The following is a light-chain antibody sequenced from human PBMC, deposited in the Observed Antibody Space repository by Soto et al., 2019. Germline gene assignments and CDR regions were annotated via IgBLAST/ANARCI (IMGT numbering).Light chain of an antibody. V-gene: IGLV2-14*01. CDR1: SSDVGDYNY. J-gene: IGLJ1*01. CDR2: EVS. CDR3: SSYTTSSTYV. Sequence: QSALTQPASVSGSPGQSITISCTGTSSDVGDYNYVSWYQQHPGKAPKLMIYEVSNRPSGVSNRFSGSKSGITASLTISGLQTEDEADYYCSSYTTSSTYVFGTGTKLTVL.